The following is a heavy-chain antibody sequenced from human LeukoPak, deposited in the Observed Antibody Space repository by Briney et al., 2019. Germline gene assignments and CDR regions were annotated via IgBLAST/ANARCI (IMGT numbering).Heavy chain of an antibody. D-gene: IGHD3-22*01. J-gene: IGHJ3*02. V-gene: IGHV3-21*01. CDR1: GFTFSSYS. Sequence: PGGSLRLSCAASGFTFSSYSMNWVRQAPGKGLEWVSSISSSSSYIYYADSVKGRFTISRDNAKNSLYLQMNSLRAEDTAVYYRARGRGHYYDSSGYYYVCAFDIWGQGTMVTVSS. CDR3: ARGRGHYYDSSGYYYVCAFDI. CDR2: ISSSSSYI.